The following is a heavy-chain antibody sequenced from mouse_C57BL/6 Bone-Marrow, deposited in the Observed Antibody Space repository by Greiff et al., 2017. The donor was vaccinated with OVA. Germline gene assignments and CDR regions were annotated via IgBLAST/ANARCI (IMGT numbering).Heavy chain of an antibody. J-gene: IGHJ4*01. D-gene: IGHD4-1*01. V-gene: IGHV5-15*01. CDR2: ISNLAYSI. CDR3: ARKLGQGAMDY. Sequence: EVKLMESGGGLVQPGGSLKLSCAASGFTFSDYGMAWVRQAPRKGPEWVAFISNLAYSIYYADTVTGRFTISSENAKNTLYLERSSLRSEYTAMYYCARKLGQGAMDYWGQGTSVTGSS. CDR1: GFTFSDYG.